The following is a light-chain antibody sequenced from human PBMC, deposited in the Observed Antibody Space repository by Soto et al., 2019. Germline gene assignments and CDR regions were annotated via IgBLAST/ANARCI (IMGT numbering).Light chain of an antibody. CDR1: SSDVGGYNY. CDR3: SSYPSSSTVV. V-gene: IGLV2-14*01. CDR2: DVR. J-gene: IGLJ2*01. Sequence: QSALTQPASVSGSPGQSITISCTGTSSDVGGYNYVSWYQQHPGKAPKLMIYDVRNRPSGVSNRFSGSKSGNTASLTISGLQAEDEADYYCSSYPSSSTVVFGGGTKLTVL.